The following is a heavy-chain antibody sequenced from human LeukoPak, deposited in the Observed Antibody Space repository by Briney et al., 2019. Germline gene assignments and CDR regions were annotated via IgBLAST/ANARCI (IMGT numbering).Heavy chain of an antibody. CDR3: AKRGQGVVPAAARENWFDP. J-gene: IGHJ5*02. CDR2: IYSGGST. CDR1: GFTVSSNY. D-gene: IGHD2-2*01. Sequence: GGSLRLSCAASGFTVSSNYMSWVRQAPGKGLEWVSVIYSGGSTYYADSVKGRFTISRDNSKNTLYLQMNSLRAEDTAVYYCAKRGQGVVPAAARENWFDPWGQGTLVTVSS. V-gene: IGHV3-66*02.